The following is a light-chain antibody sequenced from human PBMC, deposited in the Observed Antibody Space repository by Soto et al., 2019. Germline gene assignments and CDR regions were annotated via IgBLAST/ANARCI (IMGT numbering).Light chain of an antibody. V-gene: IGLV2-14*01. CDR2: EVT. J-gene: IGLJ3*02. Sequence: QSVLTQPASVSGSPGQSITISCTGTSSDLGAYNSVSWYQQHPGKAPKLIIYEVTNRPSGVSHRFSGSKSGSTASLTISGLQPEDEADYYCNSFTTSSTGVFGGGTKLTVL. CDR3: NSFTTSSTGV. CDR1: SSDLGAYNS.